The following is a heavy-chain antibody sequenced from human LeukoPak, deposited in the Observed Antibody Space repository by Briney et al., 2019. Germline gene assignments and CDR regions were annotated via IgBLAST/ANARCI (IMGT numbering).Heavy chain of an antibody. CDR2: IIPIFGTA. V-gene: IGHV1-69*13. D-gene: IGHD4-11*01. Sequence: SVKVSCKASGGTFSSYAIGWVRQAPGQGLEWMGGIIPIFGTANYAQKFQGRVTITADESTSTAYMELSSLRSEDTAVYYCARDPMTTVPADSVNYYYYGMDVWGQGTTVTVSS. CDR3: ARDPMTTVPADSVNYYYYGMDV. J-gene: IGHJ6*02. CDR1: GGTFSSYA.